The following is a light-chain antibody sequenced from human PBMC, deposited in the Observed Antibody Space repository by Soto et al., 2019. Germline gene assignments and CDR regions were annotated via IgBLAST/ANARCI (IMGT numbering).Light chain of an antibody. V-gene: IGKV3-20*01. Sequence: EIVLTQSPGTLSLSPGERATLSCRASQSVSSTYLAWYQQNPGQAPRLLIYGASSRATGIPDRFSGSGSGTDFTLTISRLEPEDFAVYFCQQYGSSSYTFGQGPSWRSN. J-gene: IGKJ2*01. CDR1: QSVSSTY. CDR2: GAS. CDR3: QQYGSSSYT.